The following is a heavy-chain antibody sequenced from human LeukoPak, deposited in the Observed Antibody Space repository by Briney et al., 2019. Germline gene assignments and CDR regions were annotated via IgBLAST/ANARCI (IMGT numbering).Heavy chain of an antibody. V-gene: IGHV3-23*01. J-gene: IGHJ4*02. Sequence: GGSLRLSCAASGFTFSTYAMNWVRQAPGKGLECVSGISGSGGSTYYADSVKGRFTISRDNTKNSLYLQMNSLRAEDTAVYYCARGRRWNDYWGQGTLVTVSS. D-gene: IGHD4-23*01. CDR2: ISGSGGST. CDR3: ARGRRWNDY. CDR1: GFTFSTYA.